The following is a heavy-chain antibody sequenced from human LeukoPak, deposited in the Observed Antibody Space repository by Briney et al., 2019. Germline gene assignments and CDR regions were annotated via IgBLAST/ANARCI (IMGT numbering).Heavy chain of an antibody. V-gene: IGHV1-24*01. CDR1: GYTLTELS. CDR3: ATDRLSDFWSGYYS. CDR2: FDPEDGET. J-gene: IGHJ4*02. D-gene: IGHD3-3*01. Sequence: ASVKVSCKVSGYTLTELSMHWVRQAPGKGLEWMGGFDPEDGETIYAQKFQGRVTMTEDTSTDTAYMELSSLRSEDTAVYYCATDRLSDFWSGYYSWGQGTLVTVSS.